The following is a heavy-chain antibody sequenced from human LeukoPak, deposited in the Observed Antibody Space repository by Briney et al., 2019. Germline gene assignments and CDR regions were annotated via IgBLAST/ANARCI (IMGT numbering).Heavy chain of an antibody. J-gene: IGHJ4*02. D-gene: IGHD4-17*01. CDR1: GGSLNSPNYY. Sequence: PSETLSLTCIVSGGSLNSPNYYWGWIRQPPGKGLEWIGTIYYSGTTYYNPSLKSRLTISVDTSKNQFSLKLRSVTAADTAVYYCATYGDYVYYFDYWGQGTLVTVSS. CDR2: IYYSGTT. CDR3: ATYGDYVYYFDY. V-gene: IGHV4-39*01.